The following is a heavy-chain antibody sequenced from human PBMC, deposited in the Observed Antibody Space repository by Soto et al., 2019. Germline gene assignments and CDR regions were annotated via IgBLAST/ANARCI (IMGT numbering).Heavy chain of an antibody. D-gene: IGHD3-16*01. J-gene: IGHJ4*02. CDR2: ISSSSSTI. Sequence: EVQLVESGGRLVQPGGSLRLSCAASGFTLSSYSMNWARQAPGKGLEWVSYISSSSSTIYYAESVKGRFTISRDNAKNSLYLQMNSLRDEDTAVYYCVRGGAFKIDYWGKGTLVTDSS. CDR1: GFTLSSYS. V-gene: IGHV3-48*02. CDR3: VRGGAFKIDY.